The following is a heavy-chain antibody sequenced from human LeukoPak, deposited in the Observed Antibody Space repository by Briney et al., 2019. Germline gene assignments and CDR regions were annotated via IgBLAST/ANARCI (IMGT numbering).Heavy chain of an antibody. Sequence: SETLSLTCAVYGGSFSGYYWSRIRQPPGKGLEWIGEMNHSGSTNQNPSLKSRVTISVDTSKNQFSLKLSSVTAADTAVYYCARGGTWQWLTHYYYYMDVWGKGTRVTVSS. CDR3: ARGGTWQWLTHYYYYMDV. V-gene: IGHV4-34*01. CDR1: GGSFSGYY. J-gene: IGHJ6*03. CDR2: MNHSGST. D-gene: IGHD6-19*01.